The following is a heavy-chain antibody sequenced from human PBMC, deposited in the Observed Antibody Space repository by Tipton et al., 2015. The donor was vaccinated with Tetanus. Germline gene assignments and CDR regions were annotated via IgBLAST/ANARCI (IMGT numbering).Heavy chain of an antibody. CDR1: GYAFNSYD. Sequence: QSGPEVKKPGASVKVSCKAFGYAFNSYDINWVRQATGQGLGWLGYMDPNTGHAVYGQRFQGRVTMTSDSSITTAYMELRNLRSDDTAVYYCARGNRGSSWYLWGQGTLVTVSS. D-gene: IGHD6-13*01. CDR2: MDPNTGHA. CDR3: ARGNRGSSWYL. J-gene: IGHJ4*02. V-gene: IGHV1-8*01.